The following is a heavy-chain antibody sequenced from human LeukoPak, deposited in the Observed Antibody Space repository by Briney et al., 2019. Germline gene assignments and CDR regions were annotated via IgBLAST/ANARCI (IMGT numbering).Heavy chain of an antibody. D-gene: IGHD5-18*01. J-gene: IGHJ4*02. CDR1: GFTFSSYS. Sequence: PGGSLRLSCAASGFTFSSYSMNWVRQAPGKGLEWVSYISSSSSTIYYADSVKGRFTISRDNAKNSLYLQMNSLRAEDTAVYYCARETINDSYGYYLDYWGQGTLVTVSS. CDR2: ISSSSSTI. V-gene: IGHV3-48*01. CDR3: ARETINDSYGYYLDY.